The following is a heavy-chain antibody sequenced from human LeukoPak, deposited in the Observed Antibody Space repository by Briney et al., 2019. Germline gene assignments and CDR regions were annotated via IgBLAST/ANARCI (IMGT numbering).Heavy chain of an antibody. CDR2: ISSSSSYI. J-gene: IGHJ6*03. CDR1: GFTFSSYS. D-gene: IGHD5-12*01. CDR3: AKGGSPYYYYYYYMDV. V-gene: IGHV3-21*04. Sequence: PGGSLRLSCAASGFTFSSYSMNWVRQAPGKGLEWVSSISSSSSYIYYADSVKGRFTISRDNAKNSLYLQMNSLRAEDTALYYCAKGGSPYYYYYYYMDVWGKGTTVTVSS.